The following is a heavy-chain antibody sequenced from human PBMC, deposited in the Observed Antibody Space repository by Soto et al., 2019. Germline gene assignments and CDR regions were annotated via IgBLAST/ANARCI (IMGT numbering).Heavy chain of an antibody. CDR1: GFTFSSYS. V-gene: IGHV3-21*01. J-gene: IGHJ4*02. CDR2: ISSSSSYV. Sequence: GGSLRLSCAASGFTFSSYSMNWVRQAPGKGLEWASSISSSSSYVYYADSVKGRFAISRDNAKSSVSLQMNTLRVEDTAAYYCAREDSIIIPAVSDFWGQGTLVTVSS. D-gene: IGHD2-2*01. CDR3: AREDSIIIPAVSDF.